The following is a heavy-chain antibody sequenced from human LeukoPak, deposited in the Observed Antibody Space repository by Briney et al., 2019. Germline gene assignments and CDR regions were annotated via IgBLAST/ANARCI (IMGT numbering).Heavy chain of an antibody. CDR1: GGSISSSSYY. CDR3: ARLTHHYSSGWYDY. CDR2: IYYSGGT. Sequence: PSETLSLTCTVSGGSISSSSYYWGWMRQPPGKGLEWVGSIYYSGGTYYNPSLKSRVTISVDTSMNQFSLKLSSVTAADTAVYYCARLTHHYSSGWYDYWGQGTLVTVSS. J-gene: IGHJ4*02. V-gene: IGHV4-39*01. D-gene: IGHD6-19*01.